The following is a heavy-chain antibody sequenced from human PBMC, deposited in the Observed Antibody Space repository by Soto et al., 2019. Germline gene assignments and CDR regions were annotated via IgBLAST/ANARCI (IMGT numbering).Heavy chain of an antibody. D-gene: IGHD2-21*02. CDR2: IYPGDSDT. CDR3: ARLSRYGGNSIYYYGMDV. J-gene: IGHJ6*02. Sequence: GESLKISCKGSGYSFTSYWIGWVRQMPGKGLEWTGIIYPGDSDTRYSPSFQGQVTISADKSISTAYLQWSSLKASDTAMYYCARLSRYGGNSIYYYGMDVWGQGTTVTVSS. CDR1: GYSFTSYW. V-gene: IGHV5-51*01.